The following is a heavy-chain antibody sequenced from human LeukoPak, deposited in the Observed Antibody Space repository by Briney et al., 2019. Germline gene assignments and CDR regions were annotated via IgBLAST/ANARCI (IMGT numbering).Heavy chain of an antibody. V-gene: IGHV3-23*01. CDR2: ISGSGGST. CDR1: GFTFSSYA. Sequence: GGSLRLSCAASGFTFSSYAMSWVRQAPGKGLEWVSAISGSGGSTYYADSEKGRFTISRDNSKNTLYLQMNSLRAEDTAVYYCAKAKQTTVTTNYFDYWGQGTLVTVSS. D-gene: IGHD4-17*01. CDR3: AKAKQTTVTTNYFDY. J-gene: IGHJ4*02.